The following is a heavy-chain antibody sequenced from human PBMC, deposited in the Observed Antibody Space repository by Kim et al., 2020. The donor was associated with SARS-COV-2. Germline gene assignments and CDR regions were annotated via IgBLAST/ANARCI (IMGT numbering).Heavy chain of an antibody. CDR3: ARGTLYGDYVGTGFDP. CDR1: GFTFSSYS. J-gene: IGHJ5*02. CDR2: ISSSSSYI. V-gene: IGHV3-21*01. D-gene: IGHD4-17*01. Sequence: GGSLRLSCAASGFTFSSYSMNWVRQAPGKGLEWVSSISSSSSYIYYADSVKGRFTISRDNAKNSLYLQMNSLRAEDTAVYYCARGTLYGDYVGTGFDPWGQGTLVTVSS.